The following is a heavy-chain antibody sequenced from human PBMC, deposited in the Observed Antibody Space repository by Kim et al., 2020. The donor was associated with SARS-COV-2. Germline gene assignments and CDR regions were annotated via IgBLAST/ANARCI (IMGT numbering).Heavy chain of an antibody. CDR2: INHSGST. V-gene: IGHV4-34*01. J-gene: IGHJ4*02. CDR1: GGSFSGYY. D-gene: IGHD2-15*01. Sequence: SETLSLTCAVYGGSFSGYYWSWIRQPPGKGLEWIGEINHSGSTNYNPSLKSRVTISVDTSKNQFSLKLSSVTAADTAVYYCARSRGASDYWGQGTLVTVSS. CDR3: ARSRGASDY.